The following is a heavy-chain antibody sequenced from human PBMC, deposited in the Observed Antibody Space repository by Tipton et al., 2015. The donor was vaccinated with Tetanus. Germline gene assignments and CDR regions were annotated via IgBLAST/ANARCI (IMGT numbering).Heavy chain of an antibody. CDR1: GDSISSSSYY. Sequence: TLSLTCTVSGDSISSSSYYWGWIRQPPGKGLEWIGRLHSSGDTTYNPSLKSRVTMSVDTSKNQFSLRLSSVTAADTALYFCARWGPGVTTWGFDFWGQGTLVTVSS. V-gene: IGHV4-39*07. CDR3: ARWGPGVTTWGFDF. D-gene: IGHD3-16*01. CDR2: LHSSGDT. J-gene: IGHJ4*02.